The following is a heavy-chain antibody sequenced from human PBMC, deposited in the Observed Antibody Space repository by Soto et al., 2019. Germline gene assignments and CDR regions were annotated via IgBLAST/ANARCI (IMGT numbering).Heavy chain of an antibody. D-gene: IGHD6-19*01. J-gene: IGHJ4*02. CDR2: IRSKAYGGTT. CDR1: GFTFGDYA. Sequence: EVQLVESGGGLVKPGRSLRLSCTASGFTFGDYAMSWFRQAPGKGLEWVGFIRSKAYGGTTEYAASVKGRFTISRDDSKSIAYLQMNSLKTEDTAVYYCTGATVAGIYYFDYWGQGTLVTVSS. V-gene: IGHV3-49*05. CDR3: TGATVAGIYYFDY.